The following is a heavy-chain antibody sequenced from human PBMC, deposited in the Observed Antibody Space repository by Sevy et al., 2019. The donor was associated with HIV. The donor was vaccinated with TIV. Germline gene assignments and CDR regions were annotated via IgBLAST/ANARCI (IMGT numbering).Heavy chain of an antibody. CDR3: AKVLGFGSGYDCAFDF. J-gene: IGHJ3*01. CDR2: ISFDEKYK. Sequence: GGSLRLSCAASGFTFTSYGIHWVRQAPGKGLECVAKISFDEKYKYYAESVKGRFTISRDISKNTVFLEMNSLRPDDTGVYYCAKVLGFGSGYDCAFDFWGQGTMVTVSS. D-gene: IGHD5-12*01. V-gene: IGHV3-30*02. CDR1: GFTFTSYG.